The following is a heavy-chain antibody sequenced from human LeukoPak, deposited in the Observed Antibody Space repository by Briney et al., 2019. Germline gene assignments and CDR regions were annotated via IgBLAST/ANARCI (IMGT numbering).Heavy chain of an antibody. CDR1: GFTFSSYS. V-gene: IGHV3-48*01. J-gene: IGHJ4*02. CDR2: ISSSSSLI. CDR3: ARDSPDY. Sequence: GGSLRLSCAASGFTFSSYSMNWVRQAPGKGLEWVSYISSSSSLIYYADSVKGRFTISRDNAKNSLYLQMNSLRVEDTAVYYCARDSPDYWGQGTLVTVSS.